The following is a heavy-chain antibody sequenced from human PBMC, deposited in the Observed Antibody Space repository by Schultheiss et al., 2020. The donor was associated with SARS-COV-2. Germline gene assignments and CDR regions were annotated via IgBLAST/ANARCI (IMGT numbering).Heavy chain of an antibody. D-gene: IGHD3-10*01. J-gene: IGHJ5*02. CDR2: IYTSGST. CDR3: ASSMVRGFNWFDP. Sequence: SETLSLTCTVSGGSISSYYWSWIRQPAGKGLEWIGRIYTSGSTNYNPSLKSRVTMSVDTSKNQFSLRLTSVTAADTAVYYCASSMVRGFNWFDPWGQGTLVTVSS. V-gene: IGHV4-4*07. CDR1: GGSISSYY.